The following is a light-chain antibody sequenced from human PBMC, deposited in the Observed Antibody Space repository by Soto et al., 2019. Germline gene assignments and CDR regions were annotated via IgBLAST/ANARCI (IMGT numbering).Light chain of an antibody. V-gene: IGLV2-14*01. J-gene: IGLJ3*02. CDR1: SSDIGSYNY. CDR3: SSYTSISTWV. Sequence: QSALTQPASVSGSPGQSITFSCTGTSSDIGSYNYVSWFQHHPGKAPKLIIYEVSNRPSGVSNRFSGCKSGNTASLTISGLQTEDEADYYCSSYTSISTWVFGGGTKLTVL. CDR2: EVS.